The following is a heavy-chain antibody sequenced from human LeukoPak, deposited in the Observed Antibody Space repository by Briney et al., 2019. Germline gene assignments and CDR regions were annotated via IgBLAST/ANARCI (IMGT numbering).Heavy chain of an antibody. CDR1: GGTFISYA. CDR3: ARDRDWAGYSYGSYY. J-gene: IGHJ4*02. Sequence: SVKVSCKASGGTFISYAISWVRQAPGQGLEWMGGIIPIFGTANYAQKFQGRVTITADESTSTAYMELSSLRSEDTAVYYCARDRDWAGYSYGSYYWGQGTLVTVSS. V-gene: IGHV1-69*13. CDR2: IIPIFGTA. D-gene: IGHD5-18*01.